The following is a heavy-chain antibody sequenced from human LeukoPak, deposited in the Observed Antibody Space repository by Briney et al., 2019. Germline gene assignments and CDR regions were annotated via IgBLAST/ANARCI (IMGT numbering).Heavy chain of an antibody. CDR1: GGTFSSYA. CDR3: ARGYSGYDSYYGMDV. D-gene: IGHD5-12*01. J-gene: IGHJ6*02. CDR2: IIPIFGMA. Sequence: GASVKVSCKASGGTFSSYAISWARQAPGQGLEWMGRIIPIFGMANYAQKFQGRVTITADKSTSTAYMELSSLRSEDTAVYYCARGYSGYDSYYGMDVWGQGTTVTVSS. V-gene: IGHV1-69*04.